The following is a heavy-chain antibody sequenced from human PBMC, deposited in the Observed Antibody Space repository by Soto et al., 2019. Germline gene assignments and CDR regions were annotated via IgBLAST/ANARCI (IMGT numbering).Heavy chain of an antibody. V-gene: IGHV1-18*01. CDR2: ISAYNGNT. CDR3: ARDKGYEYDD. CDR1: GYTFTSYG. D-gene: IGHD5-12*01. J-gene: IGHJ4*02. Sequence: QVQLVQSGAEVKKPGASVKVSCKASGYTFTSYGISWVRQAPGRGLEWMGWISAYNGNTNYAQKLQGRVTMTSDTATSTADMRLRSLRWDEKAVYYCARDKGYEYDDWGQGTLVGVSS.